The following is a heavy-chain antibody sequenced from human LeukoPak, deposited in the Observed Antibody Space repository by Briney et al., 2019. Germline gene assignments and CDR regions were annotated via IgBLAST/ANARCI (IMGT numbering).Heavy chain of an antibody. CDR3: ARGASYASGPYYFDY. D-gene: IGHD2-8*01. V-gene: IGHV3-7*01. J-gene: IGHJ4*02. CDR2: IKQDGSEK. CDR1: GFTFSSYW. Sequence: PGGSLRLSCAASGFTFSSYWMSWVRQAPGKGLEWVANIKQDGSEKYYVDSVKGRFTISRDNAKNSLYLQMNSLRAEDTAVYYCARGASYASGPYYFDYWGQGTLVTVSS.